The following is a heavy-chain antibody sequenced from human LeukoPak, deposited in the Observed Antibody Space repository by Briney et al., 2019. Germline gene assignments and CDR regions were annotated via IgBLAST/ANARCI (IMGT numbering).Heavy chain of an antibody. CDR3: ARSSGITMIRWFDP. CDR2: INHSGST. Sequence: SETLSLTCAVYGGSFSGYYWSWIRQPPGKGLEWIGEINHSGSTNYNPSLKSRVTISVDKSKNQFSLKLSSVTAADTAVYYCARSSGITMIRWFDPWGQGTLVTVSS. D-gene: IGHD3-22*01. J-gene: IGHJ5*02. CDR1: GGSFSGYY. V-gene: IGHV4-34*01.